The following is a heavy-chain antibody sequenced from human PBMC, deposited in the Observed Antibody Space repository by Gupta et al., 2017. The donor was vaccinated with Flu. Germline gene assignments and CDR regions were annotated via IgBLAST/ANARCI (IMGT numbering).Heavy chain of an antibody. V-gene: IGHV4-31*03. CDR3: ARDRLQWLGESTFLHYGLDV. CDR1: GDSMSRAGYY. J-gene: IGHJ6*02. Sequence: QVQLQESGPGQVKPSETLSLSCTVSGDSMSRAGYYWSWIRQRPGKGLEWIGDIFYSGNTYYNPSLKRRATISMDTSKRQFSLKMRYVTAADTAVYYCARDRLQWLGESTFLHYGLDVWGQGTTVTVSS. D-gene: IGHD3-22*01. CDR2: IFYSGNT.